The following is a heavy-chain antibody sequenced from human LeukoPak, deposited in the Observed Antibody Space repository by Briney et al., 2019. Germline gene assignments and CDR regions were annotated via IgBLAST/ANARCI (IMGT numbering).Heavy chain of an antibody. CDR2: INPSGGST. V-gene: IGHV1-46*01. D-gene: IGHD3-3*01. J-gene: IGHJ6*02. CDR3: ARDATPITIFGVVTRDYYYYYGMDV. Sequence: ASVNVSCKASGYTFTSYYMHWVRQAPGQGLEWMGIINPSGGSTSYAQKFQGRVTMTRDTSTSTVYMELSSLRSEDTAVYYCARDATPITIFGVVTRDYYYYYGMDVWGQGTTVTVSS. CDR1: GYTFTSYY.